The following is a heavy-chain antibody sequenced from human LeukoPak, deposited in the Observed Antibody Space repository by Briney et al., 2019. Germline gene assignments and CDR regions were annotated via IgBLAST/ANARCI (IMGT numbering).Heavy chain of an antibody. CDR1: GGSISSYY. D-gene: IGHD6-19*01. J-gene: IGHJ4*02. CDR3: ARVRTIAVAGEYYFDY. Sequence: SETLSLTCTVSGGSISSYYWSWIRQPPGKGLEWVGYIYYSGSTNYNPSLKSRVTISVDTSKNQLSLKLSSVTAADTAVYYCARVRTIAVAGEYYFDYWGQGTLVTVSS. CDR2: IYYSGST. V-gene: IGHV4-59*01.